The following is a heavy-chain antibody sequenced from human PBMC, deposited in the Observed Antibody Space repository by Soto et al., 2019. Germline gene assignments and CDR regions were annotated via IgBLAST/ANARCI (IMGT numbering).Heavy chain of an antibody. CDR3: AKSGAIRGPFDP. CDR1: GFTFSNYV. D-gene: IGHD7-27*01. J-gene: IGHJ5*02. CDR2: ISGSGVST. Sequence: EVQLLESGGGSVQPGGSLRLSCAASGFTFSNYVMSWVRQAPGKGLEWVSGISGSGVSTYYADSVKGQFTISRDNSKNTLYLQMNSLRAEDTAVYYCAKSGAIRGPFDPWGQGTLVTVSS. V-gene: IGHV3-23*01.